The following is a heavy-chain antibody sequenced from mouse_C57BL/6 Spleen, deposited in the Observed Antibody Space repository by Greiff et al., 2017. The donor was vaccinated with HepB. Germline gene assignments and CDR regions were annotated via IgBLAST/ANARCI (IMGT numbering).Heavy chain of an antibody. CDR2: INPNNGGT. Sequence: EVQLQQSGPELVKPGASVKMFCKASGYTFTDYNMHWVKQSHGKSLEWIGYINPNNGGTSYNQKFKGKATLTVNKSSSTAYMELRSLTSEDSAVYYCCYYSNYGWYFDVWGTGTTVTVSS. CDR1: GYTFTDYN. J-gene: IGHJ1*03. V-gene: IGHV1-22*01. D-gene: IGHD2-5*01. CDR3: CYYSNYGWYFDV.